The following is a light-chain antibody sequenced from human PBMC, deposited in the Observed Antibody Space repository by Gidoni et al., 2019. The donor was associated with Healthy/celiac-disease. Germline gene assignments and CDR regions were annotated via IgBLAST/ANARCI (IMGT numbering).Light chain of an antibody. J-gene: IGKJ1*01. CDR2: GAS. V-gene: IGKV3-20*01. CDR3: QQYGSSPQT. Sequence: EERATLSCRASQSVSSSYLAWYQQKPGQAPRLLIYGASSRATGIPDRFSGSGSGTDFTLTISRLEPEDFAVYYCQQYGSSPQTFGQXTKVEIK. CDR1: QSVSSSY.